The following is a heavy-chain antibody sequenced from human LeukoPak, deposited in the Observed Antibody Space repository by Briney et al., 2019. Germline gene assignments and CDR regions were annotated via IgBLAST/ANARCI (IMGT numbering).Heavy chain of an antibody. J-gene: IGHJ4*02. CDR2: ISYDGSNK. CDR1: GFTFSSYA. V-gene: IGHV3-30*04. D-gene: IGHD6-19*01. Sequence: GGSLRLSCAASGFTFSSYAMHWVRQAPGKGLEWVAVISYDGSNKYYADSVKGRFTVSRDNSKNTLYLQMNSLRAEDTAVYYCARAVAVAGTTVDYWGQGTLVTVSS. CDR3: ARAVAVAGTTVDY.